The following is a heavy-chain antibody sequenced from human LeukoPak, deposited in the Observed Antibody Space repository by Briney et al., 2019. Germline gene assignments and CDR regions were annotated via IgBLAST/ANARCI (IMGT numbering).Heavy chain of an antibody. V-gene: IGHV3-30*18. J-gene: IGHJ3*02. CDR1: GFTFSGYG. CDR3: AKLLLWFGELLDDAFDI. CDR2: ISYDGSNK. Sequence: GGSLRLSCAASGFTFSGYGMHWVRQAPGKGLEGVAVISYDGSNKYYADSVKGRFTISRDNSKNTLYLQMNSLRAEDTAVYYCAKLLLWFGELLDDAFDIWGQGTMVTVSS. D-gene: IGHD3-10*01.